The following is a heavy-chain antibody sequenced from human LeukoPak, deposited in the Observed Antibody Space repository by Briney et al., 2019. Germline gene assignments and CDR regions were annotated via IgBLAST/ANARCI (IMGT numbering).Heavy chain of an antibody. CDR3: ARTREQWQVLDY. V-gene: IGHV3-48*04. J-gene: IGHJ4*02. Sequence: PGGSLRFSCAASGFTFSSYSMNWVRQAPGKGLEWVSYISSRGSTIYYADSVKGRFTISRDNAKNSLYLQMNSLRAEDTAVYYCARTREQWQVLDYWGQGTLVIVSS. CDR1: GFTFSSYS. CDR2: ISSRGSTI. D-gene: IGHD6-19*01.